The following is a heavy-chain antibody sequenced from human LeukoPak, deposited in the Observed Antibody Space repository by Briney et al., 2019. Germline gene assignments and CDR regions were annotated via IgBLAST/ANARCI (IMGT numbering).Heavy chain of an antibody. V-gene: IGHV4-4*09. CDR2: IYTSGST. CDR1: GGSISSYY. Sequence: SETLSLTCTVSGGSISSYYWSWIRQPPGKGLEWIGYIYTSGSTNYNPSLKSRVTISVDTSKNQFSLKLSSVTAADTAVYYCARQSRRITAMVEYYFDYWGQGTLVTVSS. J-gene: IGHJ4*02. D-gene: IGHD5-18*01. CDR3: ARQSRRITAMVEYYFDY.